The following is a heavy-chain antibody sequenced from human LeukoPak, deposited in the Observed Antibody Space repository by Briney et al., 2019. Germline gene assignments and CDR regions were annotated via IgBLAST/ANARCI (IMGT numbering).Heavy chain of an antibody. V-gene: IGHV4-39*01. J-gene: IGHJ4*02. Sequence: KPSETLSLTCTVSGGSISSSSYYWGWIRQSPGRGLEWIGSIFYSGSTYYNPSLKSRVTISIDTSENQFSLKLSSVTAADTAVYYCATTAALAVAGTLDPKEWGQGTLVTVSS. CDR3: ATTAALAVAGTLDPKE. CDR1: GGSISSSSYY. D-gene: IGHD6-19*01. CDR2: IFYSGST.